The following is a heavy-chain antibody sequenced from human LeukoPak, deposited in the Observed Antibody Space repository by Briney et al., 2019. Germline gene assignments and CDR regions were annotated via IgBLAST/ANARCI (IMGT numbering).Heavy chain of an antibody. D-gene: IGHD2/OR15-2a*01. CDR3: AKELGTTTFLDY. Sequence: PGRSLRLSCATSGFTFSSYGMHWVRQAPGKGLEGVAVISYDGSNEYYGDSVKGRFTISRDNSKNTLYLQMNSLRGEDTAVYHCAKELGTTTFLDYWGQGTLVTVSS. CDR2: ISYDGSNE. CDR1: GFTFSSYG. V-gene: IGHV3-30*18. J-gene: IGHJ4*02.